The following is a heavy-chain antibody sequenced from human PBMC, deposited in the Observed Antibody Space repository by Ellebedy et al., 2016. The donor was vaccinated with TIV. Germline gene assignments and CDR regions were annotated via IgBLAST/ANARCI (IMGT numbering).Heavy chain of an antibody. CDR1: GGSFSGYY. CDR3: ARLFSSTSCYDY. D-gene: IGHD2-2*01. J-gene: IGHJ4*02. Sequence: SETLSLTXAVYGGSFSGYYWSWIRQPPGKGLEWIGEINHSGSTNYNPSLKSRVTISVDTSKNQFSLKLSSVTAADTAVYYCARLFSSTSCYDYWGQGTLVTVSS. V-gene: IGHV4-34*01. CDR2: INHSGST.